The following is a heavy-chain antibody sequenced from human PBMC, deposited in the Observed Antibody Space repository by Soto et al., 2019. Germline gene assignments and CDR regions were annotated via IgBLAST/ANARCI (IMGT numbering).Heavy chain of an antibody. Sequence: ASVKVSCKASGYTFTSYAMHWVRQAPGQRLEWMGWINAGNGNTKYSQKFQGRVTITRDTSASTAYMELRSLRSDDTAVYFCARDPSNTDGSQIYFDSWGQGAQVTVSS. CDR2: INAGNGNT. D-gene: IGHD2-8*01. CDR3: ARDPSNTDGSQIYFDS. CDR1: GYTFTSYA. J-gene: IGHJ4*02. V-gene: IGHV1-3*01.